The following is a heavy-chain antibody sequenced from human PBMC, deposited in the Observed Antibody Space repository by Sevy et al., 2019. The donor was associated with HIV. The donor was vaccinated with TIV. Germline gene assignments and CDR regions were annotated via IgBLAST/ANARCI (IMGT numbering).Heavy chain of an antibody. D-gene: IGHD3-10*01. Sequence: GGSLRLSCAASGFTVNSDYMSWVSQAPGKGLEWVSVVYSGGTTYYADSVKGRFTISRDNSKNILYLQMNSLRAEDTAVYYCARHISFGELGSWFDPWGQGTLVTVSS. J-gene: IGHJ5*02. CDR1: GFTVNSDY. V-gene: IGHV3-53*01. CDR3: ARHISFGELGSWFDP. CDR2: VYSGGTT.